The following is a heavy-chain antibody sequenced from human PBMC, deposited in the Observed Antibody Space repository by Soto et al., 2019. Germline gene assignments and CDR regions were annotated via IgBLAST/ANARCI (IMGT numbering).Heavy chain of an antibody. D-gene: IGHD3-22*01. CDR3: ASQQTYYYDSSGYSAPFDY. J-gene: IGHJ4*02. Sequence: GGSLRLSCAASGFTVSSNYMSWVRQAPGKGLEWVSVIYSGGSTYYADSVKGRFTISRDSSKNTLYLQMNSLRAEDTAVYYCASQQTYYYDSSGYSAPFDYWGQGTLVTVSS. CDR1: GFTVSSNY. CDR2: IYSGGST. V-gene: IGHV3-53*01.